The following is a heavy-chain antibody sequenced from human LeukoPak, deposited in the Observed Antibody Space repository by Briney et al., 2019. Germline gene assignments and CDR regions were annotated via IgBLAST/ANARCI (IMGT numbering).Heavy chain of an antibody. Sequence: ASVKVSCKASGGTFSSYAISWVRQAPGQGLEWMGGIIPIFGTANYAQKFQGRVTITRNTSISTAYMELSSLRSEDTAVYYCARWDGSGKGDWFDPWGQGTLVTVSS. CDR1: GGTFSSYA. CDR3: ARWDGSGKGDWFDP. V-gene: IGHV1-69*05. D-gene: IGHD3-10*01. J-gene: IGHJ5*02. CDR2: IIPIFGTA.